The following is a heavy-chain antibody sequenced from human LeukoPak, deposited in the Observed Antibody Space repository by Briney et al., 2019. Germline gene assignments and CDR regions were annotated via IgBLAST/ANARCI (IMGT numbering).Heavy chain of an antibody. J-gene: IGHJ4*02. V-gene: IGHV3-21*01. D-gene: IGHD3-22*01. CDR1: GFTFSSYA. CDR2: ISSSSSYI. CDR3: ARDLLDDSSLVGY. Sequence: GGSLRLSCAASGFTFSSYAMHWVRQAPGKGLEWVSSISSSSSYIYYADSVKGRFTISRDNAKNSLYLQMNSLRAEDTAVYYCARDLLDDSSLVGYWGQGTLVTVSS.